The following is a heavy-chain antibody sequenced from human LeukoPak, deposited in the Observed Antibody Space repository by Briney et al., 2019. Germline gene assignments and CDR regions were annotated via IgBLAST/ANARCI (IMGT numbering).Heavy chain of an antibody. CDR3: AGRDVDYGDYVDY. Sequence: PSETLSLXCTVSGGSISSSSYYWGWIRQPPGKGLEWIGSIYYSGITYYNPSLTSRVTISVDTSKNQFSLKLSSVTAADTAVYYCAGRDVDYGDYVDYWGQGTLVTVSS. J-gene: IGHJ4*02. CDR1: GGSISSSSYY. CDR2: IYYSGIT. V-gene: IGHV4-39*01. D-gene: IGHD4-17*01.